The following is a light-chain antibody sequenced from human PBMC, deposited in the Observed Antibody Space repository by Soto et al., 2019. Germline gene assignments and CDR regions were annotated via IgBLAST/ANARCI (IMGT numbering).Light chain of an antibody. Sequence: DIQMTQSPPTLPASVGDRVTITCRASQSISSWLAWYQKKPGKAPKLLIYDASSLESGVPSRFSGSGSGTEFTLTISSLQPDDFAPYYCQKYNSYLSFGQGTKVEI. CDR1: QSISSW. V-gene: IGKV1-5*01. CDR3: QKYNSYLS. CDR2: DAS. J-gene: IGKJ1*01.